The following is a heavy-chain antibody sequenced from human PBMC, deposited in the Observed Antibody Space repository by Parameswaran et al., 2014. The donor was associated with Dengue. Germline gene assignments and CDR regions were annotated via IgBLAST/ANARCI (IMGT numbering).Heavy chain of an antibody. CDR2: ISGNGGST. J-gene: IGHJ4*02. CDR1: GFIFSTYA. Sequence: GESLKISCAASGFIFSTYAMSWVRQAPGKGLEWVSVISGNGGSTFYADSVKGRFTISRDNSKNTLYLKMYSLRAEDTAVYYCATSVGVTTPGGVYWGQGTLVTVSS. V-gene: IGHV3-23*01. D-gene: IGHD1-26*01. CDR3: ATSVGVTTPGGVY.